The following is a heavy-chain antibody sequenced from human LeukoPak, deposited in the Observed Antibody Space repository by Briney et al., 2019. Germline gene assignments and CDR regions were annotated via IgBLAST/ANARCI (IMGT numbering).Heavy chain of an antibody. CDR3: ASRIDYDGQYPYFNY. D-gene: IGHD4-23*01. CDR2: ISGYNGNT. Sequence: ASVKVSCKAYGYNFATSGIGWVRQAPGQGLEWLGWISGYNGNTKSAPKLQGRVTLTTETSTSTAYMELRSLTSDDTAIYYCASRIDYDGQYPYFNYWGQGTLVTVSS. V-gene: IGHV1-18*01. J-gene: IGHJ4*02. CDR1: GYNFATSG.